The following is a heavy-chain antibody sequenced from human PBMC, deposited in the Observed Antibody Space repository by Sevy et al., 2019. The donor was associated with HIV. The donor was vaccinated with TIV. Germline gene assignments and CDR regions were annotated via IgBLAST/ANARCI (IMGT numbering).Heavy chain of an antibody. J-gene: IGHJ4*02. CDR1: GFAFRGSA. CDR2: IRSKGNSFAT. CDR3: AGQVGDTVMAIFDY. V-gene: IGHV3-73*01. Sequence: GGCLRLSCAASGFAFRGSAIHWVRQASGKGLEWFGRIRSKGNSFATDYVPSVKGRFTISRDDSMKTAYLQMSSLKIDDTASSYCAGQVGDTVMAIFDYWGQGTLVTVSS. D-gene: IGHD1-26*01.